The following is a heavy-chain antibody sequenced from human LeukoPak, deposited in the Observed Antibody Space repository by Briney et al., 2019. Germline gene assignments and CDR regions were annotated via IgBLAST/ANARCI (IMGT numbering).Heavy chain of an antibody. V-gene: IGHV3-11*01. CDR1: GFTFSDYY. Sequence: SGGSLRLSCAASGFTFSDYYMSWIRQAPGKGLEWGSYISSSGSTIYYADSVKGRFTISRDNAKNSLYLQMNSLRAEDTAVYYCARDATTEYYGMDVWGQGTTVTVSS. J-gene: IGHJ6*02. CDR3: ARDATTEYYGMDV. D-gene: IGHD4-17*01. CDR2: ISSSGSTI.